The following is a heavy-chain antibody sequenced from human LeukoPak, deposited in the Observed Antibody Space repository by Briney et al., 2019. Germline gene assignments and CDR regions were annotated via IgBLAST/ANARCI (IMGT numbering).Heavy chain of an antibody. J-gene: IGHJ4*02. CDR3: ARGPSGGRDY. CDR1: GGSISSSSYY. V-gene: IGHV4-39*07. D-gene: IGHD1-1*01. CDR2: INHSGST. Sequence: SETLSLTCTASGGSISSSSYYWSWIRQPPGKGLEWIGEINHSGSTNYNPSLKSRVTISVDTSKNQFSLKLSSVTAADTAVYYCARGPSGGRDYWGQGTLVTVSS.